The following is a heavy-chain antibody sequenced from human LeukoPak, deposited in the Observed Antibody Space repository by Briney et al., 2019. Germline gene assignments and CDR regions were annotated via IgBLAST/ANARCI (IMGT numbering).Heavy chain of an antibody. V-gene: IGHV4-34*01. J-gene: IGHJ4*02. Sequence: SETLSLTCTVYSESFSGYYWSWIRQSPGMELEWIGEIYESGGTTYNPSLKSRVTISIDTSKNQFSLNLTSVTAADTAVYYCARISAAGCFDHWGQGTLVTVSS. CDR3: ARISAAGCFDH. CDR1: SESFSGYY. D-gene: IGHD6-13*01. CDR2: IYESGGT.